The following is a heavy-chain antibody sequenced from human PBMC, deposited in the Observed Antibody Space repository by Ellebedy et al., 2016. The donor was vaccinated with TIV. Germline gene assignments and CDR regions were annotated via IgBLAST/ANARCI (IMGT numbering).Heavy chain of an antibody. Sequence: SETLSLXXTVSGGSISSGGYYWSWIRQHPGKGLEWIRYIYYSGSTYYNPSLKSRVTISVDTSKNQFSLKLSSVTAADTAVYYCARDRVGATARWGQGTLVTVSS. CDR1: GGSISSGGYY. V-gene: IGHV4-31*03. D-gene: IGHD1-26*01. CDR2: IYYSGST. J-gene: IGHJ4*02. CDR3: ARDRVGATAR.